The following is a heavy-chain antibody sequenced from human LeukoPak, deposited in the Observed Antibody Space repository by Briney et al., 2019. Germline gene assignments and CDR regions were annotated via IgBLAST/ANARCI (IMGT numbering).Heavy chain of an antibody. V-gene: IGHV3-48*03. CDR3: ATLYSHGYGYFDL. CDR2: ISSSGSTI. Sequence: GGSLRLSCAASGFTFSSYEMNWVRQAPGKGLEWVSYISSSGSTIYYADSVKGRFTISRDNAKNSLYLQMNSLRAEDTAVYYCATLYSHGYGYFDLWGRGTLVTVSS. CDR1: GFTFSSYE. D-gene: IGHD5-18*01. J-gene: IGHJ2*01.